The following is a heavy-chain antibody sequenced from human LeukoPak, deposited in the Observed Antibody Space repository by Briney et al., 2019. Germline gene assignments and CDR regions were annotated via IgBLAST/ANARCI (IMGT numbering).Heavy chain of an antibody. CDR3: ARTARAFDY. Sequence: PGGSLRLSCAASGLTFSDYYMNWIRQAPGKGLEWISYISGRGTTISYADSVKGRFTISRDNANHSLYLQMNSLRAEDTAVYYCARTARAFDYWGQGTLVTVSS. V-gene: IGHV3-11*01. D-gene: IGHD6-6*01. CDR1: GLTFSDYY. J-gene: IGHJ4*02. CDR2: ISGRGTTI.